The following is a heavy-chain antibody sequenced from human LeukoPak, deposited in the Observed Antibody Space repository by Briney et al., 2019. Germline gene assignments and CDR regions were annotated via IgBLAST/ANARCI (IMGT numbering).Heavy chain of an antibody. CDR3: AKDLSKWGYYYGMDV. Sequence: HPGRSLRLSCAASGFTFSSYGMHWVRQAPGKGLEWVAVISYDGSNKYYADSVKGRFTISRDSSKNSLYLQMNSLTTEDTALYYCAKDLSKWGYYYGMDVWGQGTTVTVSS. V-gene: IGHV3-30*18. J-gene: IGHJ6*02. CDR1: GFTFSSYG. D-gene: IGHD2-8*01. CDR2: ISYDGSNK.